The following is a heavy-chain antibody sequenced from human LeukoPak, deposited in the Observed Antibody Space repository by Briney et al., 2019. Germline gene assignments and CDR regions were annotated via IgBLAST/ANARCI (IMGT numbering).Heavy chain of an antibody. D-gene: IGHD6-6*01. CDR1: GFTFSSYA. J-gene: IGHJ4*02. V-gene: IGHV3-64*01. CDR3: ARSPHPTYSSSVYFDY. Sequence: GGSLRLSCAASGFTFSSYAMHWVRQAPGKGLEYVSAISSNGGSTYYANSVKGRFTISRDNSKNTLYPQMGSLRAEDMAVYYCARSPHPTYSSSVYFDYWGQGTLVTVSS. CDR2: ISSNGGST.